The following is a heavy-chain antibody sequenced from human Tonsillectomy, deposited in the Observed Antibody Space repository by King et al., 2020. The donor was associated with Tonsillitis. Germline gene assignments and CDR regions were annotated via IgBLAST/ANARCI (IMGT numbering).Heavy chain of an antibody. CDR2: ISGSGGST. D-gene: IGHD6-19*01. Sequence: VQLVESGGGLVQPGGSLRLSCAASGFTFSSYAMSWVRQAPGKGLEWVSAISGSGGSTYYADSVKGRFTISRDNCKNTLYLQMNSLRAEDTAVYYCAKRLAPNTIAVAGPFDYWGQGTLVTVSS. J-gene: IGHJ4*02. CDR3: AKRLAPNTIAVAGPFDY. V-gene: IGHV3-23*04. CDR1: GFTFSSYA.